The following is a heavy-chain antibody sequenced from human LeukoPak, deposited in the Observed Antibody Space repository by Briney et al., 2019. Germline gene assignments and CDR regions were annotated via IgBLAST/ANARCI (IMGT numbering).Heavy chain of an antibody. D-gene: IGHD1-1*01. CDR2: ISGSGDIT. Sequence: GGSLRLSCAASGFTFSSYAMSWVRQAPGKGLEWVSAISGSGDITYYADSVNGRFTISRDNSKNTVYLQMNSLGAEDTAVYYCARDQRGYLYYMDVWGKGTTVTISS. CDR1: GFTFSSYA. J-gene: IGHJ6*03. V-gene: IGHV3-23*01. CDR3: ARDQRGYLYYMDV.